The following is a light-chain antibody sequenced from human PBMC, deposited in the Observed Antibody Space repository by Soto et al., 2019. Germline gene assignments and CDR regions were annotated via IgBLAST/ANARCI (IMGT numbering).Light chain of an antibody. Sequence: QSALTQPPSVSGSPGQSVTISCTGTSGDVGTYNRVSWYQQPPGTAPKLMIYEVTNRPSGVPDRFSGSKSGNTASLTISGLQAEDEADYYCRSYTSSTTVVFGGGTKVTVL. J-gene: IGLJ2*01. CDR1: SGDVGTYNR. V-gene: IGLV2-18*02. CDR3: RSYTSSTTVV. CDR2: EVT.